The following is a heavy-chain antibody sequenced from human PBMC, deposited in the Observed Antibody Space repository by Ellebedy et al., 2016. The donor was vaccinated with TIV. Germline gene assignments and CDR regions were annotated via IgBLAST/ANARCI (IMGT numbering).Heavy chain of an antibody. J-gene: IGHJ4*02. V-gene: IGHV3-21*01. CDR2: ITVGSTYI. D-gene: IGHD3-10*01. Sequence: GESLKISCAASGFAFSSYTINWVRQAPGKGLEWVSSITVGSTYIYYADSVRGRFTISRDNAKNSLSLQMNSLRAEDTAVYYCARARTAYNGEWYFDYWGQGTLVTVSS. CDR1: GFAFSSYT. CDR3: ARARTAYNGEWYFDY.